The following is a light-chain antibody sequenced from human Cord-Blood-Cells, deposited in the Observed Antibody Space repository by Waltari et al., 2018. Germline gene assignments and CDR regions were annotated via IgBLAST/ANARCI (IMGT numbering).Light chain of an antibody. CDR3: SSYTSSSAWV. CDR1: SSDVGGYNY. V-gene: IGLV2-14*01. J-gene: IGLJ3*02. Sequence: QSALTQPASVSGSPGQSITISCTGTSSDVGGYNYVSWYQQHPGKAPKLMIYDVSKRPSGVSNRVSGSQSGNTASLTISGLQAEDEADYYCSSYTSSSAWVFGGGTKLTVL. CDR2: DVS.